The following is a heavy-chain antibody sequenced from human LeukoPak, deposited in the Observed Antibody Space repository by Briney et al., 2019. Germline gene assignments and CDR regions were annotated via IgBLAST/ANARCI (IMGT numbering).Heavy chain of an antibody. J-gene: IGHJ4*02. CDR2: IYYSGST. V-gene: IGHV4-30-4*01. D-gene: IGHD6-13*01. Sequence: SQTLSLTCTVSGGSISSGDYYWSWIRQPPGKGLEWIVYIYYSGSTYYNPSLKSRVTISVDTSKNQFSLKLSSVTAADTAVYYCARVGATSSSWYYFDYWGQGTLVTVAS. CDR3: ARVGATSSSWYYFDY. CDR1: GGSISSGDYY.